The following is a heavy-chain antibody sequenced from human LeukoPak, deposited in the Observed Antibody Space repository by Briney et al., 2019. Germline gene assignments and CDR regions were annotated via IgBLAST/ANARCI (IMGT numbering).Heavy chain of an antibody. V-gene: IGHV4-59*08. CDR3: ARLGDGIAAADSY. CDR2: IYYSGST. CDR1: GGSISSYY. Sequence: SETLSLTCTVSGGSISSYYWSWTRQPPGKGLEWIGYIYYSGSTNYNPSLKSRVTISVDTSKNQFSLKLSSVTAADTAVYYCARLGDGIAAADSYWGQGTLVTVSS. D-gene: IGHD6-13*01. J-gene: IGHJ4*02.